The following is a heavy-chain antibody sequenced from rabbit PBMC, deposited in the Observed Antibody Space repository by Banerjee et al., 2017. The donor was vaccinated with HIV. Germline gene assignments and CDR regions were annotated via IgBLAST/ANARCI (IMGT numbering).Heavy chain of an antibody. CDR2: IGSGSGNT. Sequence: QEQLEESGGDLVKPEGSLTLTCTASGFSFNNKYVMCWVRQAPGEGLEWIACIGSGSGNTGYATWAKGRFTISKSSSTTVTLQMTSLTAADTATYFCARCPYGGGVDYGDVWGPGTLVTVS. V-gene: IGHV1S45*01. D-gene: IGHD2-1*01. CDR1: GFSFNNKYV. CDR3: ARCPYGGGVDYGDV. J-gene: IGHJ4*01.